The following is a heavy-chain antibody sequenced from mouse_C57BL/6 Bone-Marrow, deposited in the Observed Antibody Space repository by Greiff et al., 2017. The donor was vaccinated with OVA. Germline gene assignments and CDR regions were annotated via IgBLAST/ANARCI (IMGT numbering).Heavy chain of an antibody. J-gene: IGHJ4*01. CDR3: ARYGNYPMDY. Sequence: VQLQQPGAELVKPGASVKMSCKASGYTFTSYWITWVKQRPGQGLVWIGDIYPGSGSTNYNEKFKSKATLTVDTSSSTAYLQLSSLTSEDSAVYYCARYGNYPMDYWGQGTSVTVSS. D-gene: IGHD2-1*01. V-gene: IGHV1-55*01. CDR1: GYTFTSYW. CDR2: IYPGSGST.